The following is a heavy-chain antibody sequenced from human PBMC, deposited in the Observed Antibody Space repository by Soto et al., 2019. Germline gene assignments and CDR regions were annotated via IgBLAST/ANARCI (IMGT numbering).Heavy chain of an antibody. D-gene: IGHD3-22*01. CDR3: ARADYYDSSGYYFSYYGMDV. J-gene: IGHJ6*02. CDR1: GYTFTSYG. CDR2: ISAYNGNT. Sequence: ASVKVSCKASGYTFTSYGISWVRQAPGQGLERMGWISAYNGNTNYAQKLQGRVTMTTDTSTSTAYMELRSLRSDDTAVYYCARADYYDSSGYYFSYYGMDVWGQGTTVTVSS. V-gene: IGHV1-18*04.